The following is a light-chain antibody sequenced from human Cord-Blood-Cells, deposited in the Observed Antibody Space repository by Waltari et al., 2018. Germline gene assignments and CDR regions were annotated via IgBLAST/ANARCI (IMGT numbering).Light chain of an antibody. V-gene: IGKV1-39*01. CDR1: QSISSY. CDR3: KQSYSTPYS. Sequence: DIQMTQSPSPLSASVGDRVTITCRASQSISSYLNWYQQKPGKAPKLLIYAASSLQSGVPSRFSGGEFGTDFTLTISSLQPEDFATYYGKQSYSTPYSFGQGPSWRSN. CDR2: AAS. J-gene: IGKJ2*03.